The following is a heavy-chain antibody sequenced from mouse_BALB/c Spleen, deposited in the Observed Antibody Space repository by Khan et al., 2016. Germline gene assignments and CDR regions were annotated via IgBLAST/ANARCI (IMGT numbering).Heavy chain of an antibody. D-gene: IGHD2-12*01. J-gene: IGHJ3*01. CDR3: AREGAYVGFAN. CDR1: GYSITSGYS. V-gene: IGHV3-1*02. CDR2: IHYSGST. Sequence: EVQLQESGPDLVKPSQSLSLTCTVTGYSITSGYSWHWIRQFPGNKLEWMGYIHYSGSTNYNPSIKSRISITRDTSKNPFFLQLNSVTTEDPTTYSCAREGAYVGFANWSQGTLVTVSA.